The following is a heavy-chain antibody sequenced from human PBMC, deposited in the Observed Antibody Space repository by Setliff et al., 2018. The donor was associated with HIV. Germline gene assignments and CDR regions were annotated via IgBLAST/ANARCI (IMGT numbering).Heavy chain of an antibody. J-gene: IGHJ4*02. CDR3: ATADSEFDH. V-gene: IGHV5-51*01. Sequence: PGESLKISCKASGYTFTSHWIGWVRQMPGKGLEWMGVIYPADSDTKYSPSFQGQVTISADKSINTAYLQWRGLKASDSGIYFCATADSEFDHWGQGALVTVS. CDR1: GYTFTSHW. CDR2: IYPADSDT.